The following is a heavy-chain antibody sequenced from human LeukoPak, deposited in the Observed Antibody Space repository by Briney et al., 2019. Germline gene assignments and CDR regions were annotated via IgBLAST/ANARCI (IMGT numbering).Heavy chain of an antibody. CDR1: GFTFDDYA. Sequence: PGRSLRLSCAASGFTFDDYAMHWVRQAPGKGLEWVSGISWNSGSIGYADSVKGRFTISRDNAKNSLYLQMNSLRAEDTALYYCAKDKWGSPRYNFQHWGQGTLVTVSS. J-gene: IGHJ1*01. D-gene: IGHD3-16*01. CDR2: ISWNSGSI. V-gene: IGHV3-9*01. CDR3: AKDKWGSPRYNFQH.